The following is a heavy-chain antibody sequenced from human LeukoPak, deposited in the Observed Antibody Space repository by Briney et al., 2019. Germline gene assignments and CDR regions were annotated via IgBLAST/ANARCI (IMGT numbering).Heavy chain of an antibody. CDR2: KYYRSKWYK. CDR1: GDSVSSNSAA. D-gene: IGHD6-13*01. CDR3: GREYSTYPYYYYGMDV. V-gene: IGHV6-1*01. J-gene: IGHJ6*02. Sequence: SQTLSLTCAISGDSVSSNSAAWNWIRQSPSRGLEWLGSKYYRSKWYKDYAVSVRTLITNNPDTAKNQFSLQLNSVTPEDTAVYYCGREYSTYPYYYYGMDVWGQGTTVTVSS.